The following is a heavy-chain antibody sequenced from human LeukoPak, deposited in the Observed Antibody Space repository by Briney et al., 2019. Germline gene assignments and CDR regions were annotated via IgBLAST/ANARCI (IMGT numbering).Heavy chain of an antibody. CDR1: GGTFSSYA. Sequence: ASVKVSCKASGGTFSSYAISWVRQAPGQGLEWMGGIIPIFGTANYAQKFQGRVTITADESTSTAYMELSGLRSEDTAVYYCARGLGSWNREYFQHWGQGTLVTVSS. J-gene: IGHJ1*01. CDR2: IIPIFGTA. D-gene: IGHD1-1*01. V-gene: IGHV1-69*13. CDR3: ARGLGSWNREYFQH.